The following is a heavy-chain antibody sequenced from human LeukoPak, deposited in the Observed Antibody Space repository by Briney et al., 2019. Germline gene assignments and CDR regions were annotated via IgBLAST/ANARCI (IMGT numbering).Heavy chain of an antibody. Sequence: GASVKVSCKASGYTFTSYAMHWVRQAPGQRLEWMGWINAGNGNTKYSQKFQGRVTITADESTSTAYMELSSLRSEDTAVYYCAILSITMVRGALPHDYWGQGTLVTVSS. CDR1: GYTFTSYA. D-gene: IGHD3-10*01. J-gene: IGHJ4*02. CDR3: AILSITMVRGALPHDY. CDR2: INAGNGNT. V-gene: IGHV1-3*01.